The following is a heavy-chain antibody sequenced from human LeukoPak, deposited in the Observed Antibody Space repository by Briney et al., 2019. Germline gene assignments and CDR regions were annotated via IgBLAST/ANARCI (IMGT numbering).Heavy chain of an antibody. D-gene: IGHD3-9*01. CDR3: ARGGILTGYAYYYYMDV. J-gene: IGHJ6*03. V-gene: IGHV4-59*01. CDR1: GGSISSYY. Sequence: SETLSLTCTVSGGSISSYYWSWIRQPPGKGLEWMGYIYYSGSTNYNPSLKSRVTISQDTSKNQFSLKLSSVTAADTAVYYCARGGILTGYAYYYYMDVWGKGTTVTISS. CDR2: IYYSGST.